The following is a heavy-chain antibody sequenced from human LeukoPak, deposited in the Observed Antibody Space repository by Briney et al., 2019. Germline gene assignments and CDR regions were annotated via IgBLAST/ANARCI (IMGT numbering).Heavy chain of an antibody. Sequence: GGSLRLSCAASGFTFSSYGMHWVRQAPGKGLEWVANIKQDGSEKYYVDSVKGRFTISRDNAKNSLYLQMNSLRAEDTAVYYCARDAHNDFWSGSESNFDYWGQGTLVTVSS. D-gene: IGHD3-3*01. V-gene: IGHV3-7*01. CDR3: ARDAHNDFWSGSESNFDY. J-gene: IGHJ4*02. CDR2: IKQDGSEK. CDR1: GFTFSSYG.